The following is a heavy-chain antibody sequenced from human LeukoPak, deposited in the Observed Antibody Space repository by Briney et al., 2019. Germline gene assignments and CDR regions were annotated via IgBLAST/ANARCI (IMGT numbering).Heavy chain of an antibody. CDR1: GDSTSNFY. Sequence: SETLSLTCTVSGDSTSNFYWNWIRQSPGKGLEWIGNIHYSGSSVYNPSLKSRGTISIDTSRRQFFLKLNSVIAADTAVYFCVLAPNSNWFDFWGPGTLVTVSS. CDR3: VLAPNSNWFDF. V-gene: IGHV4-59*03. J-gene: IGHJ5*01. D-gene: IGHD2-8*01. CDR2: IHYSGSS.